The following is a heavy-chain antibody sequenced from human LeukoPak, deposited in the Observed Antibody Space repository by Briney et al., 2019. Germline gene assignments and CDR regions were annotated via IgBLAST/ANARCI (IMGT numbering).Heavy chain of an antibody. CDR2: IWYDGSNK. CDR3: AKDPYRASSGLVDY. D-gene: IGHD5-12*01. CDR1: GFTFSTYG. Sequence: PGGSLRLSCAASGFTFSTYGLHWVRQAPGKGLEWVALIWYDGSNKYYADSVKGRFTISRDNSKNTLYLQMNSLRAEDTAVYYCAKDPYRASSGLVDYWGQGTLVTVSS. V-gene: IGHV3-33*06. J-gene: IGHJ4*02.